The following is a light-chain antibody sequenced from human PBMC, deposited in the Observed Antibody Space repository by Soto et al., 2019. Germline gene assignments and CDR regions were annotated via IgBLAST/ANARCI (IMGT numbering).Light chain of an antibody. J-gene: IGLJ3*02. CDR2: LNSDGSH. Sequence: QPVLTQSPSASASLGASVKLTCTLSSGHSSYAIALHQQQPEKGPRYLMKLNSDGSHSKGDGIPDRFSGSSSGAERYLTISSLQSEDEADYYCQTWGTGIQVFGGGTKLTVL. CDR3: QTWGTGIQV. CDR1: SGHSSYA. V-gene: IGLV4-69*01.